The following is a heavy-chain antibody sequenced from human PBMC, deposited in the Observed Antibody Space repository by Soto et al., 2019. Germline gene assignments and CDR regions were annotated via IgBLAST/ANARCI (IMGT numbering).Heavy chain of an antibody. CDR1: WYIFSINIAA. J-gene: IGHJ4*02. CDR2: TYYRSKWYN. V-gene: IGHV6-1*01. CDR3: EREFIRDGLET. D-gene: IGHD3-9*01. Sequence: SHPLXLTCAISWYIFSINIAAFNLIRQSPSRGLEWLGRTYYRSKWYNDYAVSVKSRITINPDTSKNQFSLQLNSVTPEDTDVYYCEREFIRDGLETWGQGTLVNV.